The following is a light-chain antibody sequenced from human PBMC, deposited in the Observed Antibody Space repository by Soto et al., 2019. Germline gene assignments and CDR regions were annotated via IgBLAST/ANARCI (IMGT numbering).Light chain of an antibody. J-gene: IGLJ1*01. CDR1: SSDVGGYNY. CDR2: DVS. CDR3: HSYTASSTYV. V-gene: IGLV2-14*01. Sequence: QSALTQPASVSGSPGQSITISCTGTSSDVGGYNYVSWYQQYPDKAPQLMIYDVSNRPSGVSNRFSGSKSGNTASLTISGLQAEDEADYYYHSYTASSTYVFGTGTKLTVL.